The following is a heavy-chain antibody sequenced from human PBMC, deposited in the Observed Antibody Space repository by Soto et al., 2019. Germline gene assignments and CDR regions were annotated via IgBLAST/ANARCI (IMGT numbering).Heavy chain of an antibody. CDR1: GGTFSSYA. Sequence: XVKVSCKASGGTFSSYAISWVRQAPGQGLEWMGGIIPIFGTANYAQKFQRRVTITADESTSTAYMELSSLRCEDTAVYYCAREAGNSSSWYYKIYGMDVWGQGNTVTVS. V-gene: IGHV1-69*13. CDR3: AREAGNSSSWYYKIYGMDV. D-gene: IGHD6-13*01. J-gene: IGHJ6*02. CDR2: IIPIFGTA.